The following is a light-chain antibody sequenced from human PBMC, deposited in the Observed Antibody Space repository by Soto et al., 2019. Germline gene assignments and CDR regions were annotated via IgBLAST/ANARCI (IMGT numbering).Light chain of an antibody. Sequence: QSVLTQPASVSGSPGQSITISCTGTSSDVGSFSLVSWYQQYPGKAPKLLIFEVTKRPSGVSNRFSGSKSGNTASMTISGLQAEDEADYYCCSYAGSATVVFGGGTKLTVL. J-gene: IGLJ2*01. CDR1: SSDVGSFSL. CDR3: CSYAGSATVV. V-gene: IGLV2-23*02. CDR2: EVT.